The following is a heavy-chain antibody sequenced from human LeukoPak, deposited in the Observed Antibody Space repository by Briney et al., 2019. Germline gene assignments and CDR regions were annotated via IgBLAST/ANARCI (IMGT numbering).Heavy chain of an antibody. CDR2: VKSDGSNP. V-gene: IGHV3-74*01. CDR3: ARDDCSSISCYHNWFDP. CDR1: RFSFSNYW. D-gene: IGHD2-2*01. Sequence: GGSLRLSCAASRFSFSNYWMHWVRQAPGKGLVWVSRVKSDGSNPSYADSVKGRFTISRDNAENMLYLQMNTLGAEDTAVYYCARDDCSSISCYHNWFDPWGQGTLVTVSS. J-gene: IGHJ5*02.